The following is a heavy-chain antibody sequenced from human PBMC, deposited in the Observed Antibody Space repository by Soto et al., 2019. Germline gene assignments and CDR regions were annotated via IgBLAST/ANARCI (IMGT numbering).Heavy chain of an antibody. CDR3: ARDRRPYSYRYYYYYYGMDV. CDR1: GGSISSSNW. CDR2: IYHSGST. D-gene: IGHD5-18*01. Sequence: QVQLQESGPGLVKPSGTLSLTCAVSGGSISSSNWWSWVRQPPGKGLEWIGEIYHSGSTNYNPSLKRRVTISVDKAKNQFSLKLSSVTAADTAVYYCARDRRPYSYRYYYYYYGMDVWGQGTTVTVSS. J-gene: IGHJ6*02. V-gene: IGHV4-4*02.